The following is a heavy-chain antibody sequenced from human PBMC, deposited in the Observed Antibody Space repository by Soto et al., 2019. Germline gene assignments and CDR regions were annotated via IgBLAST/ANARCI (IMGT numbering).Heavy chain of an antibody. Sequence: QVQLVQSGAEVKKPGSSVKVSCKASGGTFSSYAISWVRQAPGQGLEWMGGITPIFGTANYAQKFQGRVTITADESTNTAHMELSSLRSEDTAVYYCARDYGHACSGGRCYFYFWGQGTLVTVSS. J-gene: IGHJ4*02. V-gene: IGHV1-69*01. CDR1: GGTFSSYA. CDR3: ARDYGHACSGGRCYFYF. D-gene: IGHD2-15*01. CDR2: ITPIFGTA.